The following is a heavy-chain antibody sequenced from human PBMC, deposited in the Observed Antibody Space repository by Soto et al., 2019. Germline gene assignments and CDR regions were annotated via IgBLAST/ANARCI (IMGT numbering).Heavy chain of an antibody. Sequence: EVQLLESGGGLVQPGGSLRLSCEASGFIFGAYAMAWVRQAPGKGLAWVASIRDTVGTTYYSDCVKGRFTISRDQSKHTLFLQMNSLRVDDTAVYYCAKAQWLPCGHYFDSWGQGTLVTVSS. CDR3: AKAQWLPCGHYFDS. D-gene: IGHD5-12*01. CDR2: IRDTVGTT. J-gene: IGHJ4*02. V-gene: IGHV3-23*01. CDR1: GFIFGAYA.